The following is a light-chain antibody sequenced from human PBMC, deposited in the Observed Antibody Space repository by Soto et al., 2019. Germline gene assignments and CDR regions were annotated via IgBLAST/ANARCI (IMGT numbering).Light chain of an antibody. CDR3: QQRSNWWT. CDR2: EAS. CDR1: QSVRSS. Sequence: EIVLTQSPATLSLSPGERATLSCRASQSVRSSLAWYQQKPGQPPRLLIYEASNRATGIPARFSGSGSGTDFTLTISSLEPEDFAVYYCQQRSNWWTFGQGTKVEIK. J-gene: IGKJ1*01. V-gene: IGKV3-11*01.